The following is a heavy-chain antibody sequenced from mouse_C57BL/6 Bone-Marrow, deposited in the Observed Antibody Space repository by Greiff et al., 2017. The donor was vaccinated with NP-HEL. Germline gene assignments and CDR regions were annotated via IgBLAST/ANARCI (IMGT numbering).Heavy chain of an antibody. CDR2: IDPEDGAT. V-gene: IGHV14-2*01. Sequence: VQLQQSGAELVKPGASVKLSCTASGFNIKDYYMHWVKQRTEQGLEWIGRIDPEDGATKYAAKFQGKATITADTSSNTAYLQLSSLTSEDTAVYYCARGAAQAYYFDYWGQGTTLTVSS. J-gene: IGHJ2*01. CDR1: GFNIKDYY. D-gene: IGHD3-2*02. CDR3: ARGAAQAYYFDY.